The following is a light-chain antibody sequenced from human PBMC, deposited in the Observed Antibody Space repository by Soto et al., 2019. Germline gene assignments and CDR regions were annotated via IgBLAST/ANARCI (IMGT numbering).Light chain of an antibody. J-gene: IGKJ5*01. V-gene: IGKV1-39*01. CDR3: QQNYNTPIT. CDR2: AVS. CDR1: QSVGTF. Sequence: DFELTQSPSSLSAFVGDRVTISCRASQSVGTFLCWYQQKPGTAPKLLVYAVSNLEIGVPSRFSGSGSGTNFPLTISGLQPEDFATYFCQQNYNTPITFGQGTRLE.